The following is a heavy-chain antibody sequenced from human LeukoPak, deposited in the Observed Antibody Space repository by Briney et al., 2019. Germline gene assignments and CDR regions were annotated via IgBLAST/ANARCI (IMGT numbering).Heavy chain of an antibody. J-gene: IGHJ4*02. D-gene: IGHD3-10*01. CDR2: ISYDGSNK. CDR3: ARGDTSGSYYNDPAGVDY. V-gene: IGHV3-30*04. CDR1: GFTFSSYA. Sequence: GGSLRLSCAASGFTFSSYAMHWVRQAPGKGLEWVAVISYDGSNKYYADSVKGGFTIARDTSKNTLYLQMNSLRAEDTAVYYCARGDTSGSYYNDPAGVDYWGQGTLVTVSS.